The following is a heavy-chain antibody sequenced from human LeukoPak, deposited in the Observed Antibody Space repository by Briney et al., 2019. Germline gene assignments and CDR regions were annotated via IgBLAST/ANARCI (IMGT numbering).Heavy chain of an antibody. V-gene: IGHV3-23*01. CDR1: GFTFSTFA. J-gene: IGHJ4*02. CDR2: IFPSGGEI. Sequence: GGSLRLSRAASGFTFSTFAMIWVRQPPGKGLEWVSSIFPSGGEIHYADSVRGRFTISRDNSKSTLSLQMNSLRVEDTAVYYCAGDYTGTFDYWGQGTLVTVSS. CDR3: AGDYTGTFDY. D-gene: IGHD2-8*02.